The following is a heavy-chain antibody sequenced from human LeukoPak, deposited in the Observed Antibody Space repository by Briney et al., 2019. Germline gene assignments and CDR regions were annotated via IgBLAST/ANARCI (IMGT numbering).Heavy chain of an antibody. CDR1: GGSISDYY. Sequence: SQTLSLTCTVSGGSISDYYWSWIRQPPGKGLEWIGYIYYSGSTNYNPSLKSRVTISVDTSKNQFSLKLSSVTAADTAVYYCARSMVRGVPNAFDIWGQGTMVTVSS. J-gene: IGHJ3*02. V-gene: IGHV4-59*01. D-gene: IGHD3-10*01. CDR2: IYYSGST. CDR3: ARSMVRGVPNAFDI.